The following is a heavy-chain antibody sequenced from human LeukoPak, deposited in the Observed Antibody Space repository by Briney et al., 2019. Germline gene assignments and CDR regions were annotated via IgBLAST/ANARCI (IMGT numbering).Heavy chain of an antibody. J-gene: IGHJ4*02. CDR2: IYYSGST. V-gene: IGHV4-59*01. Sequence: PSETLSLTCTVSGGSISSYYWSWIRQPPGKGLEWIGYIYYSGSTNYNPSLKSRVTISVDTSKNQFSLKLSSVTAADTAVYYCARVVYDYVWGSYRPPQYYFDYWGQGTLVTVSS. D-gene: IGHD3-16*02. CDR1: GGSISSYY. CDR3: ARVVYDYVWGSYRPPQYYFDY.